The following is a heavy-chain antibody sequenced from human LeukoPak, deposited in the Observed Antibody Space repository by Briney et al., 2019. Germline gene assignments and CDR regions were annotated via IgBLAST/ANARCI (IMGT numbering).Heavy chain of an antibody. J-gene: IGHJ4*02. CDR1: GGTFSGYV. D-gene: IGHD2-15*01. CDR2: IIPMLNKA. Sequence: SVKVSCKASGGTFSGYVISWVRQAPGQGLEWMGGIIPMLNKANYAQKFQGRVTVTTDESTSTANMELRSLRSEDTAIYYCAGRASGGCFFDFWAQGTLVTVSS. V-gene: IGHV1-69*05. CDR3: AGRASGGCFFDF.